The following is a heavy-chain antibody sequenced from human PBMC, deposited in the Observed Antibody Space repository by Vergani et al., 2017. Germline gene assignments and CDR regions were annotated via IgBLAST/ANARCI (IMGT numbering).Heavy chain of an antibody. CDR2: IYYSGST. V-gene: IGHV4-59*01. J-gene: IGHJ6*02. CDR3: ARDPGYCSSTSCYWAPYYYYGMDV. Sequence: QVQLQESGPGLVKPSETLSLTCTVSGGSISSYYWSWIRQPPGKGLEWIGYIYYSGSTNYNPSLKSRVTISVDTSKNQFSLKLSSVTAEDTAVYYCARDPGYCSSTSCYWAPYYYYGMDVWGQGTTVTVSS. D-gene: IGHD2-2*01. CDR1: GGSISSYY.